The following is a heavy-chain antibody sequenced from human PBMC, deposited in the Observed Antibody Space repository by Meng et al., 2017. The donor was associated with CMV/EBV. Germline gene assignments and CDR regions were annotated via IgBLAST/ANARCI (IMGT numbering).Heavy chain of an antibody. V-gene: IGHV1-69*05. CDR2: IIPIFGTA. D-gene: IGHD6-19*01. J-gene: IGHJ4*02. Sequence: SVKVSCKASGGTFSSYAISWVRQAPGQGLEWMGGIIPIFGTANYAQKFQGRVTITTDESTSTAYMELSSLRSEDTAVYYCARGRSGIAVAGTAVYFDYWGQGTLVTVSS. CDR1: GGTFSSYA. CDR3: ARGRSGIAVAGTAVYFDY.